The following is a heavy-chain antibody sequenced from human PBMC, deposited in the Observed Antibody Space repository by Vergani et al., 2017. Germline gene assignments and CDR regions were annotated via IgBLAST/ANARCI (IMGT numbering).Heavy chain of an antibody. Sequence: QVQLQQWGAGLLKPSETLSLTCAVYGGSFSGYYWSWIRQPPGKGLEWIGEINHSGSTNDNPSLKSRVTIAVDTSKNQLSLKLSSVTAADTAVYYCARVPSKYTDSSGSKGAFDIWGQGTMVTVSS. CDR1: GGSFSGYY. J-gene: IGHJ3*02. D-gene: IGHD3-22*01. CDR3: ARVPSKYTDSSGSKGAFDI. V-gene: IGHV4-34*01. CDR2: INHSGST.